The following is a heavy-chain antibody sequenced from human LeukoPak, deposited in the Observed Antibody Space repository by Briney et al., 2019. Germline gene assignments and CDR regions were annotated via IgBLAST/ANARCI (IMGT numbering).Heavy chain of an antibody. CDR2: ISGGNT. Sequence: PSETLSLTCTVSGGSISSYSWNWIRQPPGNGLEWIGRISGGNTNYNPSLMSRVTISFDTSKYQLSLNLRSVTAADTAVYYCAMRAREQRDISPGNWLDPWGQGTLVTVSS. D-gene: IGHD1/OR15-1a*01. CDR3: AMRAREQRDISPGNWLDP. CDR1: GGSISSYS. J-gene: IGHJ5*02. V-gene: IGHV4-4*08.